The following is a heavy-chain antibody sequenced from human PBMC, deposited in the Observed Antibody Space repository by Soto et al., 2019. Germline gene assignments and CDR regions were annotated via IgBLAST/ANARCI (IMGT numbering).Heavy chain of an antibody. D-gene: IGHD1-1*01. CDR2: TYYKSKWYY. Sequence: PSQTLSLTCDISGDSVSSNRAGWNWIRQTPSRSLEWLGRTYYKSKWYYTYAASVKSRITVSPDTSKNQFSLQLTSVTPEDTAVYYCARGSWDDVSGHYYMDVWDKGTTVTVSS. CDR1: GDSVSSNRAG. CDR3: ARGSWDDVSGHYYMDV. J-gene: IGHJ6*03. V-gene: IGHV6-1*01.